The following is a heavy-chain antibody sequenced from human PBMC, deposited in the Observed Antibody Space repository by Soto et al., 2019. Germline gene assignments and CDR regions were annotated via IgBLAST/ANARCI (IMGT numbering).Heavy chain of an antibody. V-gene: IGHV1-18*01. CDR1: GYSFGSYG. CDR3: ARTQGATFSLDV. J-gene: IGHJ6*02. CDR2: ISAYTGNT. Sequence: ASVKVSCKASGYSFGSYGITWVRQAPGQGFEWMGWISAYTGNTNYAQKLQGRVTMTTDTSTSTAYMEMRSLSSDDTAVYFCARTQGATFSLDVWGQGTTVTVSS. D-gene: IGHD3-16*01.